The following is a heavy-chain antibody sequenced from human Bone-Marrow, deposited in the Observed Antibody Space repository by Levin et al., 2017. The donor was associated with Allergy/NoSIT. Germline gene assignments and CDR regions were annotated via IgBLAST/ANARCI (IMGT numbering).Heavy chain of an antibody. V-gene: IGHV3-48*04. J-gene: IGHJ4*02. CDR3: ARGGGSYYSDYFDY. D-gene: IGHD1-26*01. Sequence: PGGSLRLSCAASGFTFSSYSMNWVRQAPGKGLEWVSYISSSSSTIYYADSVKGRFTISRDNAKNSLYLQMNSLRAEDTAVYYCARGGGSYYSDYFDYWGQGTLVTVSS. CDR2: ISSSSSTI. CDR1: GFTFSSYS.